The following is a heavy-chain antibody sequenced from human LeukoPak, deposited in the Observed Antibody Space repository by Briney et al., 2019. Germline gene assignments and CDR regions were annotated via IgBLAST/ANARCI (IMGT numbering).Heavy chain of an antibody. V-gene: IGHV4-34*01. J-gene: IGHJ4*02. CDR1: GGSFSGYY. D-gene: IGHD6-19*01. CDR2: INHSGST. Sequence: SETLSLTCAVYGGSFSGYYWSWIRQPPGKGLEWIGEINHSGSTNYNPSLKSRVTMSVDTSKNQFSLKLSSVTAADTAVYYCARDSGPSGWHAGFDYWGQGTLVTVSS. CDR3: ARDSGPSGWHAGFDY.